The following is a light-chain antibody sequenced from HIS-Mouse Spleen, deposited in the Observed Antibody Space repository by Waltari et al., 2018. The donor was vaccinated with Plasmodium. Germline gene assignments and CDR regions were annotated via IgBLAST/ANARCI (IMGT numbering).Light chain of an antibody. CDR3: QQYDNLPYT. Sequence: DIQMTQSPSSLSASVGDRVTITCQASQDISNYLNWYQQKPGKAPKLLIYDASNLETGVPSRCSGSGSGTDFTFTISSLQPEDIATYYCQQYDNLPYTFGQRTKLEIK. CDR2: DAS. V-gene: IGKV1-33*01. CDR1: QDISNY. J-gene: IGKJ2*01.